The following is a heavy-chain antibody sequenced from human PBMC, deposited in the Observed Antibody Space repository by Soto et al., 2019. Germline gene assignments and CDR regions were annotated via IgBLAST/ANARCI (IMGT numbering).Heavy chain of an antibody. Sequence: EVQLLESGGGLVQPGGSLRLSCAASEFTFSSSAMGWVRQAPGKGLEWVSGIRGSVGSTYYADSVEGRFTISRDHSKNTLYLQLNSLRAEDPAVYYCATDVYGYYPDYFGSWGQGTRVTVSS. D-gene: IGHD5-18*01. CDR2: IRGSVGST. CDR3: ATDVYGYYPDYFGS. J-gene: IGHJ4*02. V-gene: IGHV3-23*01. CDR1: EFTFSSSA.